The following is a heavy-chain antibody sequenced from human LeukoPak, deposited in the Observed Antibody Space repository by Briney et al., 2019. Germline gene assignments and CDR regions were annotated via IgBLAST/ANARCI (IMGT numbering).Heavy chain of an antibody. D-gene: IGHD6-13*01. CDR3: ARDLFLYSSSWPLGY. Sequence: PGGSLRLSCAASGFTFSSYGMPWVRQAPGKRLEWVAVIWYDGSNKYYADSVKGRFTISRDNSKNTLYLQMNSLRAEDTAVYYCARDLFLYSSSWPLGYWGQGTLVTVSS. CDR1: GFTFSSYG. V-gene: IGHV3-33*01. J-gene: IGHJ4*02. CDR2: IWYDGSNK.